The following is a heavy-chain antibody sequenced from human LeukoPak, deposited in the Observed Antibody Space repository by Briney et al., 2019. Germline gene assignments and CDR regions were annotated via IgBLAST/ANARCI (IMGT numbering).Heavy chain of an antibody. J-gene: IGHJ3*02. D-gene: IGHD6-13*01. V-gene: IGHV1-18*01. CDR3: ARDGIAAAGSDGAFDI. CDR1: GYTFTSYG. CDR2: ISAYNGNT. Sequence: GASVKVSCKASGYTFTSYGISWVRQARGQGLEWMGWISAYNGNTNYAQKLQGRVTMTTDTSTSTAYMELRSLRSDDTAVYYCARDGIAAAGSDGAFDIWGQGTMVTVSS.